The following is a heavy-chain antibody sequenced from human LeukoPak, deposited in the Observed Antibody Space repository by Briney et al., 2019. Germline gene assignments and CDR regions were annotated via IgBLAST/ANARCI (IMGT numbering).Heavy chain of an antibody. CDR1: GYSFTSYW. CDR2: IYPGDSDT. D-gene: IGHD4-17*01. CDR3: ARNGMTTVTRGAFDI. V-gene: IGHV5-51*01. Sequence: GESLKISCKGSGYSFTSYWIGWMRQMPGKGLEWMGIIYPGDSDTRYSPSFQGQVTISADKSISTAYLQWSSLKASDTAMYYCARNGMTTVTRGAFDIWGQGTMVTVSS. J-gene: IGHJ3*02.